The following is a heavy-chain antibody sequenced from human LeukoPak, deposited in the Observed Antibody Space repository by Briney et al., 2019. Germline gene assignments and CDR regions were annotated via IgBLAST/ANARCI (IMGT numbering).Heavy chain of an antibody. J-gene: IGHJ4*02. D-gene: IGHD1-1*01. CDR2: ISSSGSTI. V-gene: IGHV3-48*01. CDR3: ARDSRATGVHEY. CDR1: GFTFSSYS. Sequence: TGGSLRLSCAASGFTFSSYSMNWVRQAPGKGLEWVSYISSSGSTIYYADSVKGRFTISRDNAKNSLYLQMNSLRAEDTAVYYCARDSRATGVHEYWGQGTLVTVSS.